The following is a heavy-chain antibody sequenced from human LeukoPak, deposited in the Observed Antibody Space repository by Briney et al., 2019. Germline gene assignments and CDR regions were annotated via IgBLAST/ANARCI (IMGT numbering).Heavy chain of an antibody. J-gene: IGHJ6*03. Sequence: GGSLKLSCAASGFTFSGYGMHWVRQAPGKGLEWVAVISYDGSNKYYADSVKGRFTISRDNSKNTLYLQMNSLRAEDTAVYYCAKGGYYGSGSYFNYYYYMDVWGKGTTVTISS. V-gene: IGHV3-30*18. D-gene: IGHD3-10*01. CDR2: ISYDGSNK. CDR1: GFTFSGYG. CDR3: AKGGYYGSGSYFNYYYYMDV.